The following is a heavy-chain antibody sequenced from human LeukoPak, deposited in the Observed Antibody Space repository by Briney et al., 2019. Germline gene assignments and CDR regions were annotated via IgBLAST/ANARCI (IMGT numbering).Heavy chain of an antibody. V-gene: IGHV4-59*01. Sequence: SETLSLTCTVSGGSIISYYWSWIRQPPGKGLEWIGYIYYSGSTNYNPSLKSRVTVSVDTSKNQFSLKLSSVTAADTAVYYCARGDARGYSYGHFHFDHWGHGTLVTVSS. J-gene: IGHJ4*01. CDR1: GGSIISYY. CDR2: IYYSGST. D-gene: IGHD5-18*01. CDR3: ARGDARGYSYGHFHFDH.